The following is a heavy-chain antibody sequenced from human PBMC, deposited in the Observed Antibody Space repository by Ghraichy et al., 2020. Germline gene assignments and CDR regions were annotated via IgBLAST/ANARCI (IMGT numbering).Heavy chain of an antibody. D-gene: IGHD3-22*01. V-gene: IGHV3-23*01. Sequence: GGSLRLSCATSGFTFSSCALSWVRQAPGKGLEWVSAISPGGERTYYADSVKGRLTISRDNSKNTLYLQVNSLRAKDTAVYYCARGFLPHSSRRGFAYWGQGALVTVSS. CDR3: ARGFLPHSSRRGFAY. CDR1: GFTFSSCA. CDR2: ISPGGERT. J-gene: IGHJ4*02.